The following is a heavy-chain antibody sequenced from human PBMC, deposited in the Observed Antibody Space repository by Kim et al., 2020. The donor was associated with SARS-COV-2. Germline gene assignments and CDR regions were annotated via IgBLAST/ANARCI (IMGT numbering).Heavy chain of an antibody. CDR3: ARVYFINWFDP. Sequence: GGSLRLSCAACGLIVSGNYMSWVRQAPGKGLEWVSVIYSDGSTSYIDSVKGRFTISRDNSKNTLYLQMNSLRAEDTDVYYCARVYFINWFDPWGQGTLVTVSA. CDR1: GLIVSGNY. CDR2: IYSDGST. J-gene: IGHJ5*02. D-gene: IGHD1-26*01. V-gene: IGHV3-66*01.